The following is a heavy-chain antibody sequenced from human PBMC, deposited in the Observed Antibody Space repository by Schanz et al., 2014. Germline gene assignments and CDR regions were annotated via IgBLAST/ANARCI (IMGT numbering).Heavy chain of an antibody. J-gene: IGHJ4*02. Sequence: EVQLVESGGGLVKPGGSLRLSCAASGFTFNNFNMNWVRQAPGKGLEWVSSISSSSSYISYADSVKGRFTISRDNAKNSLFLQMNSLSAEDTAVYYCAKVAPAATYLDSWGLGTLVTVSS. CDR1: GFTFNNFN. V-gene: IGHV3-21*04. CDR3: AKVAPAATYLDS. D-gene: IGHD2-2*01. CDR2: ISSSSSYI.